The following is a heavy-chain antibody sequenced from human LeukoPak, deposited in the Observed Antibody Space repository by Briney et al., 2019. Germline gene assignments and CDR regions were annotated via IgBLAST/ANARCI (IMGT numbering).Heavy chain of an antibody. Sequence: GGSLRLSCAASGFTFSSYWMSWVRQAPGKGLEWVANIKQDGSEKYYVDSVKGRFTISRDNAKNSLYLQMNSLRAEDTAVYYCARIMGGYYGSGSYYPPPFFDYWGQGTLVTVSS. D-gene: IGHD3-10*01. CDR2: IKQDGSEK. J-gene: IGHJ4*02. CDR1: GFTFSSYW. V-gene: IGHV3-7*01. CDR3: ARIMGGYYGSGSYYPPPFFDY.